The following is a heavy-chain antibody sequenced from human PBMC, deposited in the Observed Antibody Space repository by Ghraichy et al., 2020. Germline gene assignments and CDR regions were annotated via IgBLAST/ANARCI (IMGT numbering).Heavy chain of an antibody. CDR1: GYTFTSYA. J-gene: IGHJ6*02. CDR3: ARGLIAVAGYGMDV. D-gene: IGHD6-19*01. V-gene: IGHV1-3*01. Sequence: ASVKVSCKASGYTFTSYAMHWVRQAPGQRLEWMGWINAGNGNTKYSQKFQGRVTITRDTSASKAYMELSSLRSEDTAVYYCARGLIAVAGYGMDVWGQGTTVTVSS. CDR2: INAGNGNT.